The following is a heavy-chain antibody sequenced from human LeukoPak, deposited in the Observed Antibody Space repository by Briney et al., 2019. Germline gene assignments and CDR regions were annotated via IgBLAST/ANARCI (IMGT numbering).Heavy chain of an antibody. J-gene: IGHJ4*02. CDR3: ARGGFGIQLGD. V-gene: IGHV4-39*07. D-gene: IGHD5-18*01. CDR2: IYSSGST. CDR1: GASINSGSNY. Sequence: PSETLSLTCRVSGASINSGSNYWGWIRQPPGKTLEWIGSIYSSGSTYYNPSLKSRVIIMIDTPKNHFSLTLSSVTAADTAVYYCARGGFGIQLGDWGQGTLVTVSS.